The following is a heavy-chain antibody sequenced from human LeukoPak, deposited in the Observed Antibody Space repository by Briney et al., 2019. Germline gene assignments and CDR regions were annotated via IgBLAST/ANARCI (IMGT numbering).Heavy chain of an antibody. J-gene: IGHJ3*02. CDR1: GFTFSSFG. Sequence: GGSLRLSCAASGFTFSSFGMHWVRQAPGKGLEWVSYISSSSSTIYYADSVKGRFTISRDNAKNSLYLQMNSLRAEDTAVYYCARDLPNVLMVYASQVDAFDIWGQGTMVTVSS. CDR3: ARDLPNVLMVYASQVDAFDI. V-gene: IGHV3-48*01. CDR2: ISSSSSTI. D-gene: IGHD2-8*01.